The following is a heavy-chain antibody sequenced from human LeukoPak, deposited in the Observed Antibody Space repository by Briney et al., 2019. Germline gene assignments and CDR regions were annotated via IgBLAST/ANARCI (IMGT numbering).Heavy chain of an antibody. V-gene: IGHV3-21*01. Sequence: GGSLRLSCAASGFTFSSYSMNWVRQAPGKGLEWVSSISSSSSYIYYADSVKGRFTISRDNAKNSLYLQMNSLRAEDTAVYYCATSIAAAGPDWYFDLWGRGTPVTVSS. CDR3: ATSIAAAGPDWYFDL. D-gene: IGHD6-13*01. J-gene: IGHJ2*01. CDR2: ISSSSSYI. CDR1: GFTFSSYS.